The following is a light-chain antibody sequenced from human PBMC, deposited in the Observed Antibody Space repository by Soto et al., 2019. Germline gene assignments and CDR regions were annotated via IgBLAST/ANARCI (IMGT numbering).Light chain of an antibody. Sequence: VVMTQSPATLSVSPGEGATLSCRASQSVTTRLAWYQHKPGQAPTLLMSGASNRASGVPVRFSGSGSGTDFTLTITRLEPEDFALYYCQQYGGSPITFGLGTRLEIK. V-gene: IGKV3-20*01. CDR2: GAS. CDR3: QQYGGSPIT. J-gene: IGKJ5*01. CDR1: QSVTTR.